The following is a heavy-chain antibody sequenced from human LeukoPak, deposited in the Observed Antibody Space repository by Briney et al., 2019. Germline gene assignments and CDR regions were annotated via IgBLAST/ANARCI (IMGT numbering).Heavy chain of an antibody. J-gene: IGHJ5*02. CDR2: ISSSSSTI. CDR1: GFTFSSYS. Sequence: PGGSLRLSCAASGFTFSSYSMNWVRQAPGKGLEWVSYISSSSSTIYYADSVKGRFTISRDNAKNSLYLQMNSLRAEDTAVYYCARGGGGWYPGNWFDPWGQGTLVTVSS. CDR3: ARGGGGWYPGNWFDP. D-gene: IGHD6-19*01. V-gene: IGHV3-48*01.